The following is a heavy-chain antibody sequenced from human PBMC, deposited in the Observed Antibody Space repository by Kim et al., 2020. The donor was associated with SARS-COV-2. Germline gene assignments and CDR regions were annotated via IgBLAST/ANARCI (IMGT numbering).Heavy chain of an antibody. CDR1: GFTFSSYA. Sequence: GGSLRLSCVASGFTFSSYAMNWARQAPGKGLEWVSTIGRNDGSTHYADSVKGRFIISRDNSENTMYLQMHSLRAEDTGVYYCAKGMTHGSYSVHFDSWG. J-gene: IGHJ4*01. CDR3: AKGMTHGSYSVHFDS. V-gene: IGHV3-23*01. CDR2: IGRNDGST. D-gene: IGHD2-15*01.